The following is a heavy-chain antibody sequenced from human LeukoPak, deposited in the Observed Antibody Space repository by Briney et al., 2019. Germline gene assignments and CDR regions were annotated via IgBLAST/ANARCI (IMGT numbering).Heavy chain of an antibody. V-gene: IGHV1-69*13. CDR2: IIPIFGTA. D-gene: IGHD6-6*01. Sequence: SVKVSCKASGGTFSSYAISWARQAPGQGLEWMGGIIPIFGTANYAQKFQGRVTITADESTSTAYMELSSLRSEDTAVYYCARGTPYSSSYYYYGMDVWGQGTTVTVSS. CDR3: ARGTPYSSSYYYYGMDV. J-gene: IGHJ6*02. CDR1: GGTFSSYA.